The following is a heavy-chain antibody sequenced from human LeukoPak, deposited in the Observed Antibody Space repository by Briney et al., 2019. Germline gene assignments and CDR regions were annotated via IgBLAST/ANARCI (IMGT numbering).Heavy chain of an antibody. CDR2: IRYDGSNK. D-gene: IGHD2-2*01. Sequence: PGGSLRLSCAASGFTFCSYGMHWVRQAPGKGLEWVAFIRYDGSNKFYADSVKGRFTFSRDNSKNTLYLQMNSLRTEDSAMYYCAKAGYCSTTGCPDYYYMDVWGKGTTVTVSS. CDR1: GFTFCSYG. V-gene: IGHV3-30*02. J-gene: IGHJ6*03. CDR3: AKAGYCSTTGCPDYYYMDV.